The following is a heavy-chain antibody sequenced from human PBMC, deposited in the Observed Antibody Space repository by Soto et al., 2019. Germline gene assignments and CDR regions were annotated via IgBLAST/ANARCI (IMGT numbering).Heavy chain of an antibody. CDR1: GFTFSDYY. Sequence: QVQLVESGGGLVKPGGSLRLYCAASGFTFSDYYMSWIRKAPGKGLEWVSYISSSGSNIYYPDSVKGRFTISRDNAKNSLDLQMNSLRAEDTAVYYCARERPLPLAARPLPNWFDPWGQGTLVTVSS. CDR2: ISSSGSNI. J-gene: IGHJ5*01. D-gene: IGHD6-6*01. CDR3: ARERPLPLAARPLPNWFDP. V-gene: IGHV3-11*01.